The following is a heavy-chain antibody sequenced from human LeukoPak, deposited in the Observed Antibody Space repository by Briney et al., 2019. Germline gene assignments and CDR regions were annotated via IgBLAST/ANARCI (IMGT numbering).Heavy chain of an antibody. D-gene: IGHD4-17*01. J-gene: IGHJ2*01. V-gene: IGHV3-23*01. CDR1: GFTFSSYA. CDR3: ASATTVTTSPDWYFDL. Sequence: GGSLRLSCAASGFTFSSYAMSWVRQAPGKGLEWVSAISGSGGSTYYADSVKGRFTISRDNAKNTLYLQMNSLRAEDTAVYYCASATTVTTSPDWYFDLWGRGTLVTVSS. CDR2: ISGSGGST.